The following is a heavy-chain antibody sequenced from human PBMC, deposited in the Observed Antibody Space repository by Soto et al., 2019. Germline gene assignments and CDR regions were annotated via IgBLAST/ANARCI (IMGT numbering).Heavy chain of an antibody. J-gene: IGHJ6*02. CDR3: ARVYVDSGMDV. CDR2: ISYDGSNK. V-gene: IGHV3-30-3*01. Sequence: QVQLVESGGGVVQPGRSLRLSCAASGFTFSSYAMHWVRQAPGKGLEWVAVISYDGSNKYYADSVKGRFTISRDNSKNSLYLKMNSLGAEDTAVYYCARVYVDSGMDVWGQGTTVTVSS. CDR1: GFTFSSYA. D-gene: IGHD4-17*01.